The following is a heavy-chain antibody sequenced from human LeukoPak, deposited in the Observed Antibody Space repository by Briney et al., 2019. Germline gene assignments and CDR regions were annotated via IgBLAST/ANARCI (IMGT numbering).Heavy chain of an antibody. D-gene: IGHD3-9*01. V-gene: IGHV4-59*01. CDR2: IYYSGST. CDR3: ARLTGYSSESWFDP. CDR1: GGSINSYY. Sequence: SETLSLTCTVSGGSINSYYWSWIRQPPGKGLEWIGYIYYSGSTNYNPSLKSRVTISVHTSKNQFSLKLSSVTAADTAVYYCARLTGYSSESWFDPWGQGTLVTVSS. J-gene: IGHJ5*02.